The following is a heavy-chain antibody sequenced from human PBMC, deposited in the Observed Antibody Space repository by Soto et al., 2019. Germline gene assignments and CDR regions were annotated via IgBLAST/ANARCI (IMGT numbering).Heavy chain of an antibody. V-gene: IGHV3-21*01. CDR3: AKKWYSSSWFFDY. J-gene: IGHJ4*02. CDR2: ISSSSSYI. CDR1: GFTFSSYS. D-gene: IGHD6-13*01. Sequence: GGSLRLSCAASGFTFSSYSMNWVRQAPGKGLEWVSSISSSSSYIYYADSVKGRFTISRDNAKNSLYLQMNSLRAEDTAVYYCAKKWYSSSWFFDYGGQGTLVTVS.